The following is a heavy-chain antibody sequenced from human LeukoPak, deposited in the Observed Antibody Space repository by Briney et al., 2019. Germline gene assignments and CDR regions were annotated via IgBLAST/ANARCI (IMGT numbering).Heavy chain of an antibody. CDR3: AGSIVVVVAATPGWFDP. V-gene: IGHV4-39*01. CDR2: MYYSGST. Sequence: PSETLSLTCTVSGGSIISSSYYWGWIRQPPGKGLEWIGSMYYSGSTYYNPSLKSRVTISVDTSKNQFSLKLSSVTAADTAVYYCAGSIVVVVAATPGWFDPWGQGTLVTVSS. CDR1: GGSIISSSYY. J-gene: IGHJ5*02. D-gene: IGHD2-15*01.